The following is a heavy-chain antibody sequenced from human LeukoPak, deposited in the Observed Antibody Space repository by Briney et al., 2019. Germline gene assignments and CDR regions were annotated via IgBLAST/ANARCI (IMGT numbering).Heavy chain of an antibody. CDR2: MYHSGST. V-gene: IGHV4-38-2*02. Sequence: SETLSLTCTVSNYSLSTDYYWGWVRQPPGKGLEWIGIMYHSGSTYHNPSLQCRVTTSDEKSKKQFSLKLSSVTGADTAVYYCARYDVWGSYRAFDYWGRGTLVSVSS. CDR3: ARYDVWGSYRAFDY. J-gene: IGHJ4*02. CDR1: NYSLSTDYY. D-gene: IGHD3-16*02.